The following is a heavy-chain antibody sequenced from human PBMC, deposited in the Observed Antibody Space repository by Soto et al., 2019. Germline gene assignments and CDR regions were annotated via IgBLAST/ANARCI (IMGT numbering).Heavy chain of an antibody. D-gene: IGHD6-19*01. V-gene: IGHV3-21*01. CDR3: ARDSRAPYSSGWYVWDY. CDR1: GFTFSSYS. Sequence: PGGSLRLSCAASGFTFSSYSMNWVRQAPGKGLEWVSSISSSSSYIYYADSVKGRFTISRDNAKNSLYLQMNSLRAEDTAVYYCARDSRAPYSSGWYVWDYWGQGTLVTVSS. CDR2: ISSSSSYI. J-gene: IGHJ4*02.